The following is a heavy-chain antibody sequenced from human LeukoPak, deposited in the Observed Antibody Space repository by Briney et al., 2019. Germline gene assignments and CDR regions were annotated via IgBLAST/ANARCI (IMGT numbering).Heavy chain of an antibody. CDR3: ARVRGLRWPHGN. CDR2: IRYGGSY. CDR1: GFTFTSYG. V-gene: IGHV3-30*02. Sequence: GGSLRLSCAASGFTFTSYGMHWVRQAPGKGLEWVAFIRYGGSYNYADSVKGRFTISRDNSKNTLYLRMDSLRAEDTAVYYCARVRGLRWPHGNWGQGTLVTVSS. J-gene: IGHJ4*02. D-gene: IGHD4-23*01.